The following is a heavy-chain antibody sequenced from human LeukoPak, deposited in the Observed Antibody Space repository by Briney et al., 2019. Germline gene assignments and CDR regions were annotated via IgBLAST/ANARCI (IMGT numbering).Heavy chain of an antibody. CDR2: INPNSGGT. Sequence: GASVKVSCKASGYTFTGYYMHWVRQAPGQGLEWMGRINPNSGGTNYAQKFQGRVTMTRDTSISTAYMELSRLRSDVTAVYYCARDHKSSSWYSDWGQGTLVTVSS. D-gene: IGHD6-13*01. J-gene: IGHJ4*02. CDR3: ARDHKSSSWYSD. V-gene: IGHV1-2*06. CDR1: GYTFTGYY.